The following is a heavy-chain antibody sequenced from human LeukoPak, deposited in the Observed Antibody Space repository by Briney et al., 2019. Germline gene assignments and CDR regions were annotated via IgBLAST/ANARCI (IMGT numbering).Heavy chain of an antibody. CDR1: GGSFSGYY. J-gene: IGHJ4*02. Sequence: SETLSLTCAVYGGSFSGYYWSWIRQPPGKGLDWIGEINHSGSTNDNPSLKSRVTISVDTSKNQFSLKLSSVTAADTAMYYCVKMATITGNFDYWGQGTLVTVSS. V-gene: IGHV4-34*01. CDR2: INHSGST. CDR3: VKMATITGNFDY. D-gene: IGHD5-24*01.